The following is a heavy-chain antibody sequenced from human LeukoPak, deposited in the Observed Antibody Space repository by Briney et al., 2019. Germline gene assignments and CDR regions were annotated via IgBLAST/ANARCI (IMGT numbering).Heavy chain of an antibody. V-gene: IGHV4-38-2*01. CDR1: GGSISSGYY. CDR3: ARRGVTPNYYMDV. J-gene: IGHJ6*03. Sequence: SETLSLTCAVSGGSISSGYYWGWNRQPPGRGLEWIGSIYHSGSTYFNPSLKSRVTISVDTSKNQFSLKLSSVTAADTAVYYCARRGVTPNYYMDVWGKGTTVTVSS. D-gene: IGHD2-21*02. CDR2: IYHSGST.